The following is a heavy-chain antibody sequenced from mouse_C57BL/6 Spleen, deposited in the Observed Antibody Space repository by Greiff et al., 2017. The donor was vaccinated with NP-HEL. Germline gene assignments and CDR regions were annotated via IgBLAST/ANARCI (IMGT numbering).Heavy chain of an antibody. J-gene: IGHJ4*01. V-gene: IGHV10-3*01. D-gene: IGHD1-1*01. CDR2: IRSKSSNYAT. CDR3: AYGSSPYYAMDY. Sequence: VQLKQSGGGLVQPKGSLKLSCAASGFTFNTYAMHWVRQAPGKGLEWVARIRSKSSNYATYYADSVKDRFTISRDDSQSMLYLQMNNLKTEDTAMYYCAYGSSPYYAMDYWGQGTSVTVSS. CDR1: GFTFNTYA.